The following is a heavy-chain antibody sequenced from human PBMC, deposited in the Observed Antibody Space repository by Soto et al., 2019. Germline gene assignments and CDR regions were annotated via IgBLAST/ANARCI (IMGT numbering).Heavy chain of an antibody. Sequence: GGSLRLSCAASGFTFSSYGMHWVRQAPGKGLEWVAVIWYDGSNKYYADSVKGRFTISRDNSKNTLYLQMNSLRAEDTAVYYCARDPVYCDFWSGYYTDYYYYYGMDVWGQGTTVTVSS. CDR2: IWYDGSNK. CDR1: GFTFSSYG. D-gene: IGHD3-3*01. J-gene: IGHJ6*02. V-gene: IGHV3-33*01. CDR3: ARDPVYCDFWSGYYTDYYYYYGMDV.